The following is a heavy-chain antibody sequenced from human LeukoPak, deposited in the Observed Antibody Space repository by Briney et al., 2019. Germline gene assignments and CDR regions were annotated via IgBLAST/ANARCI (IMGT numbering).Heavy chain of an antibody. CDR1: GFTFTSDA. V-gene: IGHV3-23*01. CDR2: ISGSGGST. D-gene: IGHD3-10*01. J-gene: IGHJ3*02. CDR3: AKDQNYYGSGSADDAFDI. Sequence: PRGSLRLSCAASGFTFTSDAMSWVRQAPGKGLEWVSAISGSGGSTYYADSVKGRFTISRDNSKNTLYLQMNSLRAEDTAVYYCAKDQNYYGSGSADDAFDIWGQGTMVTVSS.